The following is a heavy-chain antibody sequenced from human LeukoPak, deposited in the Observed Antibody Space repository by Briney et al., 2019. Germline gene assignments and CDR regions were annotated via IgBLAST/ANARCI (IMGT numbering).Heavy chain of an antibody. D-gene: IGHD1-26*01. J-gene: IGHJ3*02. CDR3: ARVGTLPDDALDM. V-gene: IGHV3-11*04. Sequence: LSLTCTVSGGSISSYYWSWIRQAPGKGLECVSYISTSVGIIYYADSVKGRFTISRDNARDSLYLQMNTLRAEDTAVYYCARVGTLPDDALDMWGQGTMVTVSS. CDR2: ISTSVGII. CDR1: GGSISSYY.